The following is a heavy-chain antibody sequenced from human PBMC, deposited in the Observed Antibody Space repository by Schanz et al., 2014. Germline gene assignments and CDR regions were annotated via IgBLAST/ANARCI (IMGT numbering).Heavy chain of an antibody. Sequence: VQLVESGGGVAQPGGSLRLSCAVSGFSVSTNYMSWVRQAPGKGLEWVSSIYINSGSTNYADSVKGRFIISRDSSKNTLFLQMNSLRAEDTAVYFCARDEGRDGYNLAFDVWGQGTLVTVSS. CDR3: ARDEGRDGYNLAFDV. D-gene: IGHD5-12*01. CDR1: GFSVSTNY. V-gene: IGHV3-53*01. CDR2: IYINSGST. J-gene: IGHJ3*01.